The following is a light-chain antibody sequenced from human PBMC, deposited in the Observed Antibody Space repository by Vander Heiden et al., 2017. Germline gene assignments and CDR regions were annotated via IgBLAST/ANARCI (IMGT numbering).Light chain of an antibody. Sequence: FQMPQSPSSLSAAVGDRVTSTCRASQSISSYLNWYQQKPGKAPKLLIYAASSLQSGVPSRCSGSGAGTDFTLTSSSLQPEDFATYYCQQSYSTPLFTFGPGTKVEIK. J-gene: IGKJ3*01. CDR3: QQSYSTPLFT. V-gene: IGKV1-39*01. CDR1: QSISSY. CDR2: AAS.